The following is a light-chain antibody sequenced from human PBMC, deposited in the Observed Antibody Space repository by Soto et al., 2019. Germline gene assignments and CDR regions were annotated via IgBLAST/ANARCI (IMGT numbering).Light chain of an antibody. CDR3: AAWDDSLNGPV. V-gene: IGLV1-36*01. Sequence: QSVLTQPPSVSEAPRQRVTISCSGSSSNIGNNAVNWYQQLPGKAPKLLIYYDDLLPSGVSDRFSASKSGTSASLAISGLQSEDEADYYCAAWDDSLNGPVLGGGTKVTVL. CDR1: SSNIGNNA. J-gene: IGLJ2*01. CDR2: YDD.